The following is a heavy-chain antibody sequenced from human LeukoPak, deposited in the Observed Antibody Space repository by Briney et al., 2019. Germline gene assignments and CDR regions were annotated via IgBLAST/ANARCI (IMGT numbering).Heavy chain of an antibody. D-gene: IGHD3-22*01. J-gene: IGHJ4*02. Sequence: GGSLRLSCAASGFTFSSYGMHWVRQAPGKGLEWVAVISYDGSNKYYADSVKGRFTISRDNSKNTLYLQMNSLRAEDTAVYYCAKALLRVTMIVAYWGQGTLVTVSS. CDR2: ISYDGSNK. V-gene: IGHV3-30*18. CDR1: GFTFSSYG. CDR3: AKALLRVTMIVAY.